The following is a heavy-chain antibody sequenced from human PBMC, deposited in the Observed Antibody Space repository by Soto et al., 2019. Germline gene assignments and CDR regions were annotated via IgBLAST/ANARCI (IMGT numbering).Heavy chain of an antibody. J-gene: IGHJ4*02. V-gene: IGHV3-23*01. CDR2: ISGSGGST. Sequence: GGSLRLSCAASGFTFSSYAMSWVRQAPGTGLEWVSAISGSGGSTYYADSVKGRFTISRDNAKNTLYLQMNSLRAEETAVYYCAKNRNHLRFLEWHTTEYYFDYWGQGTLVTVSS. D-gene: IGHD3-3*01. CDR3: AKNRNHLRFLEWHTTEYYFDY. CDR1: GFTFSSYA.